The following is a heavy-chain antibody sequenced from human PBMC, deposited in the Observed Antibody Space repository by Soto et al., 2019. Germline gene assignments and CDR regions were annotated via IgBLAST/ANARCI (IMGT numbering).Heavy chain of an antibody. CDR3: AKDFGHSDILIGYPTFGS. CDR1: RLSFCSYA. Sequence: PGGCLGLSCAACRLSFCSYAMTWVRQAPGAGLEWVSAVSRSGDNTYHADSVKGRFTISRDNSKNTLYLQMNSLRVEDTAVYYCAKDFGHSDILIGYPTFGSLGQGTLVTVSS. D-gene: IGHD3-9*01. CDR2: VSRSGDNT. V-gene: IGHV3-23*01. J-gene: IGHJ4*02.